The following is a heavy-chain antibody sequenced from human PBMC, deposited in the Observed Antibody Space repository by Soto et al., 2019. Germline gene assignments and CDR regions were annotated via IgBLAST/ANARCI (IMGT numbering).Heavy chain of an antibody. CDR1: GFTFSSYA. D-gene: IGHD6-19*01. Sequence: HPGGSLRLSCAASGFTFSSYAMSCVRQAPGKGLEWVSAISGSGGSTYYADSVKGRFTISRDNSKNTLYLQMNSLRAEDTAVYYCAKDGAGSGWYSRYYGMDVWGQGPTVTVSS. CDR2: ISGSGGST. V-gene: IGHV3-23*01. J-gene: IGHJ6*02. CDR3: AKDGAGSGWYSRYYGMDV.